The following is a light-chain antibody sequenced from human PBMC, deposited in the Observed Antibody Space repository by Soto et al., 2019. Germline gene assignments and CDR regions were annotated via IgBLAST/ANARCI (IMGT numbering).Light chain of an antibody. CDR1: QSITTY. J-gene: IGKJ2*01. CDR3: QQSYSIPYT. V-gene: IGKV1-39*01. Sequence: DIQMTQSPSSLSASVGDRVTITCRASQSITTYLNWYQQTPGKAPKLLIYVASGLQSGVPSRFSGSGSGTDFTLTISSLPPEDFATYYCQQSYSIPYTFGQGTKLEIK. CDR2: VAS.